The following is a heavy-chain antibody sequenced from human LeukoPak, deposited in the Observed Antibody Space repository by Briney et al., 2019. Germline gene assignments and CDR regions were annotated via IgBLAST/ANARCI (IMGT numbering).Heavy chain of an antibody. J-gene: IGHJ3*02. CDR3: AREQQLVPLAFDI. Sequence: SQTLSLTCTVSGVSISSGGYYWSWIRQHPGKGLEWIGYIYYSGSTYYNPSLKSRVTISVDTSKNQFSLKLSSVTAADTAVYYCAREQQLVPLAFDIWGQGTMVTVSS. CDR2: IYYSGST. D-gene: IGHD6-13*01. CDR1: GVSISSGGYY. V-gene: IGHV4-31*03.